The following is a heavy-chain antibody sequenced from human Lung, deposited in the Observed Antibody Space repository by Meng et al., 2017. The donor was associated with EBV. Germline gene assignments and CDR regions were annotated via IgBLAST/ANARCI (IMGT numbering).Heavy chain of an antibody. V-gene: IGHV1-69*04. D-gene: IGHD3-22*01. CDR1: GGTFSSYT. CDR2: IIPILGIA. CDR3: AREDSSGYSYYFDY. Sequence: QVQLVQSGAELKKPGCSVEVSCKASGGTFSSYTISWVRQAPGQGLEWMGRIIPILGIANYAQKFQGRVTITADKSTSTAYMELSSLSSEDTAVYYCAREDSSGYSYYFDYWGQGPLVTVAS. J-gene: IGHJ4*02.